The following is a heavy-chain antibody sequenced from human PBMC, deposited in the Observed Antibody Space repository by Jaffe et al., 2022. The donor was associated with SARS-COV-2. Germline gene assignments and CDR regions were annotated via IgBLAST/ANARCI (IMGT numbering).Heavy chain of an antibody. Sequence: EVQLVETGGGLIQPGGSLRLSCAASGFTVSSNYMSWVRQAPGKGLEWVSVIYSGGSTYYADSVKGRFTISRDNSKNTLYLQMNSLRAEDTAVYYCARSPPKGMVDFDYWGQGTLVTVSS. D-gene: IGHD3-10*01. CDR1: GFTVSSNY. CDR3: ARSPPKGMVDFDY. V-gene: IGHV3-53*02. CDR2: IYSGGST. J-gene: IGHJ4*02.